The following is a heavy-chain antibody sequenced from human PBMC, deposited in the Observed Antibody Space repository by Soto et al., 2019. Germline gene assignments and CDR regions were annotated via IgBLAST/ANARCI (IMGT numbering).Heavy chain of an antibody. V-gene: IGHV4-59*01. CDR1: GGSISSYY. CDR2: IYYSGST. J-gene: IGHJ4*02. Sequence: QVQLQESGPGLVKPSETLSLTCTVSGGSISSYYWSWIRQPPGKGLEWIGYIYYSGSTTYNPSLKSRVTISVDTSKNQFSLKLSSVTAADTAVYYCARGVNRQWADYWGQGTLVTVSS. D-gene: IGHD6-19*01. CDR3: ARGVNRQWADY.